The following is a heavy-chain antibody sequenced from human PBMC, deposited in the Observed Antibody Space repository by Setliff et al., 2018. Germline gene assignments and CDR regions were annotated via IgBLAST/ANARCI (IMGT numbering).Heavy chain of an antibody. V-gene: IGHV3-7*01. Sequence: PSETLSLTCALSGGSITDRNWWNWVRQPPGKGLEWVANIKQDGSEKFYVDSVKGRFTISRDNAKNSLYLLMNSLRAEDTAVYYCARDGGEYWGQGTLVTVSS. CDR3: ARDGGEY. D-gene: IGHD3-16*01. J-gene: IGHJ4*02. CDR2: IKQDGSEK. CDR1: GGSITDRNW.